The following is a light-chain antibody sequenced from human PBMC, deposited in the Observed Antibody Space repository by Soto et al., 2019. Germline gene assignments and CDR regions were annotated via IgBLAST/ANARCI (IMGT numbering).Light chain of an antibody. J-gene: IGLJ2*01. CDR2: EVN. CDR3: WSYARLNTCV. CDR1: NNDFGSYKL. V-gene: IGLV2-23*02. Sequence: QSALTQPASVSGSPGQSITISCTGTNNDFGSYKLVSWYQQHPGKVPKLIIFEVNKRPSGVSNRFSCSKSGNTASLTISGLQAEDEDYYYCWSYARLNTCVFGGGTKLTVL.